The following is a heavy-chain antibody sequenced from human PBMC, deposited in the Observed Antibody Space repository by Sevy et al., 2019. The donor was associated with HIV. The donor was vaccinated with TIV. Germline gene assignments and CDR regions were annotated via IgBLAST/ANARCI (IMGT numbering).Heavy chain of an antibody. J-gene: IGHJ4*02. Sequence: GGSLRLSCAASGFTFSSYWMHWVRQAPGKGLVWVSRINSDGSSTNYADSVEGRFTISRDNAKNTLYLQMNSLRAEDTAGYYCAREYSGTYYYFDYWGQGTLVTVSS. CDR2: INSDGSST. CDR3: AREYSGTYYYFDY. V-gene: IGHV3-74*01. D-gene: IGHD1-26*01. CDR1: GFTFSSYW.